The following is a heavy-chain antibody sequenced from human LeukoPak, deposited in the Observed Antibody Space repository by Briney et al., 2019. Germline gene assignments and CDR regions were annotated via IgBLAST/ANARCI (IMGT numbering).Heavy chain of an antibody. CDR1: GGSFSGYY. CDR2: INHSGST. D-gene: IGHD3-22*01. CDR3: ARGYYYDTSAYFDY. Sequence: PSEALSLTYAVYGGSFSGYYWSWIRQPPGKGLEWIGEINHSGSTNYSPPLKSRVTISVDTSKNQFSLKVNSVTAADTAVYYCARGYYYDTSAYFDYWGQGALVTVSS. J-gene: IGHJ4*02. V-gene: IGHV4-34*01.